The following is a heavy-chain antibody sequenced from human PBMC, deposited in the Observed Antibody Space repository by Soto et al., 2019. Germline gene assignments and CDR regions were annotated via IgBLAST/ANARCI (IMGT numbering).Heavy chain of an antibody. CDR3: ARELTTMIVVVQGLW. CDR2: ISYDGSNK. CDR1: GFTFSSYA. V-gene: IGHV3-30-3*01. J-gene: IGHJ4*02. D-gene: IGHD3-22*01. Sequence: GGSLRLSCAASGFTFSSYAMHWVRQAPGKGLEWVAVISYDGSNKYYADSVKGRFTISRDNSKNTLYLQMNSLRAEDTAVYYCARELTTMIVVVQGLWWGQGTLVTVSS.